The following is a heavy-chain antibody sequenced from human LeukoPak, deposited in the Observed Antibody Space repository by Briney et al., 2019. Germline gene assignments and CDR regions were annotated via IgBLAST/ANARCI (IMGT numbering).Heavy chain of an antibody. D-gene: IGHD6-19*01. V-gene: IGHV3-23*01. CDR3: AKPSSGWTSFDY. CDR1: GFTLRNYA. J-gene: IGHJ4*02. CDR2: VNSSGGTT. Sequence: GGSLRLSCAASGFTLRNYAMSWVRQAPGKGLEWVSGVNSSGGTTYYADSVKGRFTISRDNSKNTLYLQMRSLRAEDTAVYYCAKPSSGWTSFDYWGQGTLVTVSS.